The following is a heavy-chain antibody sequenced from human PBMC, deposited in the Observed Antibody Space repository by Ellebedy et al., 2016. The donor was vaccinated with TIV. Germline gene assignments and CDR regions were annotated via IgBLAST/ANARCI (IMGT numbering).Heavy chain of an antibody. CDR1: GFTFTQYW. J-gene: IGHJ4*02. Sequence: GESLKISCAASGFTFTQYWLHWVRQAPGKGPVWVSRINSDGSSTTYADSVKGRFTISTDDSRTTLFLQMNSLRADDTAVYYCAQDAQGYAFAWGQGTLVTVSS. CDR2: INSDGSST. V-gene: IGHV3-74*01. D-gene: IGHD1-1*01. CDR3: AQDAQGYAFA.